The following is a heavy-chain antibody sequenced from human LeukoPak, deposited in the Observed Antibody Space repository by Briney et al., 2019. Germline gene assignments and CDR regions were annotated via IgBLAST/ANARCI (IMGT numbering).Heavy chain of an antibody. CDR2: IYYNGRT. CDR3: AGCGTSNWFDP. CDR1: GYSISNGYY. Sequence: SETLSLTCTVSGYSISNGYYWDWIRQSPGKGLEWIGGIYYNGRTYYNPSLKSRVNISPDTSKNQFSLKLSSVTAADTAVYYCAGCGTSNWFDPWGQGTLVTVSS. D-gene: IGHD4-23*01. J-gene: IGHJ5*02. V-gene: IGHV4-38-2*02.